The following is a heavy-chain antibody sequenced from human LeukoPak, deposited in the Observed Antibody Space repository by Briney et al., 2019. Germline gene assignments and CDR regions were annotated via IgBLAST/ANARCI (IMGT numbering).Heavy chain of an antibody. J-gene: IGHJ4*02. CDR3: ARDEDYDILTGYYIPRHFDY. D-gene: IGHD3-9*01. CDR2: ISSSNSYI. Sequence: GGSLRLSCAASGFTFSSYSMNWVRQAPGQGLEWISSISSSNSYIYYADSVKGRFTISRDNAKNSLYLQMNSLRADDTAVYYCARDEDYDILTGYYIPRHFDYWGQGTLVTVSS. V-gene: IGHV3-21*01. CDR1: GFTFSSYS.